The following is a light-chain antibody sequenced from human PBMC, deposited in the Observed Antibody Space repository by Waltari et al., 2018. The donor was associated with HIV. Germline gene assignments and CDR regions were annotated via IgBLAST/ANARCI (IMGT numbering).Light chain of an antibody. J-gene: IGLJ2*01. CDR3: GTWDSSLRAVV. CDR1: SSNIGNHY. CDR2: ANT. V-gene: IGLV1-51*01. Sequence: QSVLTQPPSVPAAPGQKVSISCSGSSSNIGNHYVSWYQQFPGTAPKLLLYANTQRPSGIPDRFSGSKSGTSATLGVTGLQTGDEADYYCGTWDSSLRAVVFGGGTKLTVL.